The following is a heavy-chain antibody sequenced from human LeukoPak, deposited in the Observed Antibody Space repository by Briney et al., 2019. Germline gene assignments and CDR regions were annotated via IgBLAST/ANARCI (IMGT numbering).Heavy chain of an antibody. CDR1: GFTFSSYA. J-gene: IGHJ4*02. D-gene: IGHD2-15*01. CDR2: ISGSGSST. CDR3: AKIGSSANFDY. Sequence: GGSLRLSCAASGFTFSSYAMNWVRQAPGKGLEWVSTISGSGSSTYYADSVKGRFTISRDNSKNTLYLQMNSLTAGDTAVYYCAKIGSSANFDYWGQGTLVTVSS. V-gene: IGHV3-23*01.